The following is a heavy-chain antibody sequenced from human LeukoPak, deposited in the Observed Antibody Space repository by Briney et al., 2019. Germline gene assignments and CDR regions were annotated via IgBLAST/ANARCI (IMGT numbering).Heavy chain of an antibody. Sequence: SETLSLTCTVSGDSISSYYWSWIRQPPGKGLEWIGYMYYSGSTNYNPSLKSRVTISVDTSKNQFSLKLSSVTAADTAVYYCARDRPAVSRRRDYYYYYYMDVWGKGTTVTVSS. CDR2: MYYSGST. V-gene: IGHV4-59*01. D-gene: IGHD2-2*01. CDR3: ARDRPAVSRRRDYYYYYYMDV. J-gene: IGHJ6*03. CDR1: GDSISSYY.